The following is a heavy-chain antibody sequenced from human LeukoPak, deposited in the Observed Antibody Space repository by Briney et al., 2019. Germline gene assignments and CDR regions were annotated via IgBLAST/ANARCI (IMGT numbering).Heavy chain of an antibody. CDR3: ARASSGWYGY. J-gene: IGHJ4*02. Sequence: GRSLRLSCVVSGFTFSSYAMHWVRQAPGKGLKYVSAISSNGGSTYYANSVKGRFTISRDNSKNTLYLQMVSLRVEDMAVYYCARASSGWYGYWGQGTLVTVSS. CDR1: GFTFSSYA. CDR2: ISSNGGST. V-gene: IGHV3-64*01. D-gene: IGHD6-19*01.